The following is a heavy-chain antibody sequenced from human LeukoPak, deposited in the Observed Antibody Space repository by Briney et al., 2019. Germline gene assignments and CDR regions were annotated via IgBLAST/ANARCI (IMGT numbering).Heavy chain of an antibody. CDR3: AKGSGNGYGSGPFDY. CDR1: GFTFSSYG. CDR2: ISGGGETT. D-gene: IGHD3-10*01. V-gene: IGHV3-23*01. J-gene: IGHJ4*02. Sequence: GGSLRLSCAASGFTFSSYGMGWVRQAPGKGLEWVSSISGGGETTYYADSVKGRFTISRDNSKNTVSLQMSSLRAEDTALYYCAKGSGNGYGSGPFDYWGQGTLVTVSS.